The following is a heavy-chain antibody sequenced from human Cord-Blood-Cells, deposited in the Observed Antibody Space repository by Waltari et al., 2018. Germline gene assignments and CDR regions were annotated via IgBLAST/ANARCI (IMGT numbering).Heavy chain of an antibody. J-gene: IGHJ4*02. CDR1: GGSFSGYY. CDR2: INHSGST. V-gene: IGHV4-34*01. D-gene: IGHD1-26*01. Sequence: QVQLQQWGAGLLKPSETLSLTCAVYGGSFSGYYWSWIRQPPGKGLEWIGEINHSGSTNYNPSPTSRVTISVDTSKNQFSLKLSSVTAADTAVYYCARGGGSYPLDYWGQGTLVTVSS. CDR3: ARGGGSYPLDY.